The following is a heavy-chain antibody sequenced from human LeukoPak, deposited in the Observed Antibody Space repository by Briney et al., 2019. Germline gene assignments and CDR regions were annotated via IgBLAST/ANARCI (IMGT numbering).Heavy chain of an antibody. CDR3: ARDRKGRMDV. V-gene: IGHV4-59*01. D-gene: IGHD1-14*01. J-gene: IGHJ6*02. Sequence: SETLSLTCTVSGGSISSYYWSWIRQPPGKGLEWIGYIYYSGSTNYNPSLKSRVTISVDTSKNQFSLKLSSVTAADTAVYYCARDRKGRMDVWGQGTTVIVSS. CDR1: GGSISSYY. CDR2: IYYSGST.